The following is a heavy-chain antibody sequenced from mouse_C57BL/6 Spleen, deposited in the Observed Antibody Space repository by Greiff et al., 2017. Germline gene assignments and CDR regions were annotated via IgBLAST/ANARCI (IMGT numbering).Heavy chain of an antibody. V-gene: IGHV5-4*01. CDR3: ARGGYGNYGYFDV. CDR1: GFTFSSYA. J-gene: IGHJ1*03. Sequence: EVHVVESGGGLVKPGGSLKLSCAASGFTFSSYAMSWVRQTPEQRLEWVATISDGGSYTYYPNNVKGRFTISRDNAKNNLYLQMSHLKSEATAMYYCARGGYGNYGYFDVWGTGTTVTVSS. CDR2: ISDGGSYT. D-gene: IGHD2-10*02.